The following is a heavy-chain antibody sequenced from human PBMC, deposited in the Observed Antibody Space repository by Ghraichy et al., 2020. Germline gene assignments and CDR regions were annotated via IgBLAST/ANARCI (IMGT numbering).Heavy chain of an antibody. D-gene: IGHD6-19*01. J-gene: IGHJ4*02. Sequence: ASVKVSCKASGYTFTDFYMHWVRQAPGQGLEWMGWINPDSGDTNYAQRFQGRVTVTRDTSVSTVYMELTRLISDDTALFYCARGAYGTGWTYDYWGQGTLVTVSS. CDR1: GYTFTDFY. V-gene: IGHV1-2*02. CDR3: ARGAYGTGWTYDY. CDR2: INPDSGDT.